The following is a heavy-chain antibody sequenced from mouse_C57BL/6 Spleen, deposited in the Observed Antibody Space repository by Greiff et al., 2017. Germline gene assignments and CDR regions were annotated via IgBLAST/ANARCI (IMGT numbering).Heavy chain of an antibody. CDR1: GYTFTSYW. CDR3: ARSEGNYDAMDY. Sequence: VQLQQPGAELVKPGASVKLSCKASGYTFTSYWMHWVKQRPGQGLEWIGMIHPNSGSTNYNEKFKSKATLTVDKSSSTAYMQLSSLTSEDSAVYNGARSEGNYDAMDYWGQGTSVTVSS. V-gene: IGHV1-64*01. CDR2: IHPNSGST. J-gene: IGHJ4*01. D-gene: IGHD2-1*01.